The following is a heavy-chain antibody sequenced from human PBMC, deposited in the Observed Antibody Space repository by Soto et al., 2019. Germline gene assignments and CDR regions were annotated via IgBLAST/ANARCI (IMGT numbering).Heavy chain of an antibody. CDR2: IYYSGST. CDR1: GGSISSSSYY. J-gene: IGHJ4*02. V-gene: IGHV4-39*01. CDR3: ARQDTWDIVATIGYLDN. Sequence: SETLSITCTVSGGSISSSSYYWGCIRQPPGKGLEWIGSIYYSGSTYYNPSLKSRVTISVDTSKNQFSLKLSSVTAADSAVYYCARQDTWDIVATIGYLDNWGRETLVTVSS. D-gene: IGHD5-12*01.